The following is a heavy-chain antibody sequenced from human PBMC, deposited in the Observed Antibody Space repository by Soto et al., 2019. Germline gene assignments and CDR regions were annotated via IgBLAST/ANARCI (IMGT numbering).Heavy chain of an antibody. CDR1: GFSFHNYA. J-gene: IGHJ4*02. D-gene: IGHD3-9*01. V-gene: IGHV3-23*01. CDR3: AKLPQYDILTGYLNYFDY. CDR2: FRGDGTGA. Sequence: GGSLGLSCAASGFSFHNYAMGWVRQAPGKGLEWVSAFRGDGTGAHHAESVKGRFTISRDNSKNTLYMYMNSLRAEDTAIYYCAKLPQYDILTGYLNYFDYWGQGTLVTVSS.